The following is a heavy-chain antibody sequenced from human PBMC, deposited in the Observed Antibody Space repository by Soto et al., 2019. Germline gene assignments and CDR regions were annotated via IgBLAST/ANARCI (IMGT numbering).Heavy chain of an antibody. J-gene: IGHJ4*02. Sequence: QVQLVQSGAEVKKPGASVKVSCKASGYTFTSYGISWVRQAPGQGLEWMGWISAYNGNTNYAQKLQGRVTMTTDTSTSTAYRELRSLRSDDTAVYYCARDYYDFWSGYYTHRFDYWGQGTLVTVSS. V-gene: IGHV1-18*01. CDR2: ISAYNGNT. D-gene: IGHD3-3*01. CDR3: ARDYYDFWSGYYTHRFDY. CDR1: GYTFTSYG.